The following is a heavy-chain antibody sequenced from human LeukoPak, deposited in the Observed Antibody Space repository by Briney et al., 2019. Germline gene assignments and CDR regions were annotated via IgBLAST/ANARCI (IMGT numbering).Heavy chain of an antibody. V-gene: IGHV3-15*04. J-gene: IGHJ4*02. D-gene: IGHD2-15*01. CDR3: STLAYCSGGRCYGFDY. CDR2: IESKTDGGTT. CDR1: GLTFSNAW. Sequence: GGSLRLSCAVSGLTFSNAWMTWVRQAPGKGLEWVGRIESKTDGGTTDYAAPVKGRFTISRDDSKNTQYLQMNSLKTEDTAVYYCSTLAYCSGGRCYGFDYWGQGALVTVSS.